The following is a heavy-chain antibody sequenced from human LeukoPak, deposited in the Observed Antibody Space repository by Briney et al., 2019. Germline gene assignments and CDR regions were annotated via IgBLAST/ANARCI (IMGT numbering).Heavy chain of an antibody. D-gene: IGHD3-3*01. Sequence: SGGSLRLSCAASGFTFSTYAMSWVRQAPGKGLEWVSLISSSGDGINYADSVKGRFTVSRDNSENTLSLQMNSLRADDTAVYYCTKGKANWEFCYDSWGQGTLVTVSS. J-gene: IGHJ5*02. CDR3: TKGKANWEFCYDS. CDR1: GFTFSTYA. V-gene: IGHV3-23*01. CDR2: ISSSGDGI.